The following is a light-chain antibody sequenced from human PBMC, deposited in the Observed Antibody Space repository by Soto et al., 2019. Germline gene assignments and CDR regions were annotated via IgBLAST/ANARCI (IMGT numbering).Light chain of an antibody. V-gene: IGKV3-20*01. CDR2: GAS. Sequence: EIVLTQSPGTLSWSAGERVTLSFMASQSVSSNFLAWYQQKPGQAPRLLIYGASNRAAGIPDRFSGSGSGTDFTLTISRLAPEDFAVYYCHQYSSSPRTFGQGTKVDIK. J-gene: IGKJ1*01. CDR1: QSVSSNF. CDR3: HQYSSSPRT.